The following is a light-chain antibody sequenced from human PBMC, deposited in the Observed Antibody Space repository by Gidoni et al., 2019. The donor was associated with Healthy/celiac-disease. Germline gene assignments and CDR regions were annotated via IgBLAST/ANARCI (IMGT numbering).Light chain of an antibody. V-gene: IGKV1-39*01. CDR1: QSISSY. Sequence: DIQMTQSPSSLSESVGDRVTITCRASQSISSYLNWYQQKPGKAPKLLIYAASSLQSGVPSRFSGSGSGTDFTLTISSLQPEDFATHYCQQSYSTPPTFGQGTKVEIK. CDR2: AAS. CDR3: QQSYSTPPT. J-gene: IGKJ1*01.